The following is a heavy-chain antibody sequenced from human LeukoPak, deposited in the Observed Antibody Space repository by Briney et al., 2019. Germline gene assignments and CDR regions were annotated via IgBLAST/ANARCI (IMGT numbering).Heavy chain of an antibody. CDR3: ARQEPWDYSDY. V-gene: IGHV3-11*01. Sequence: PGGSLRLSCAASGFTFSDYYMSWVRQAPGKGLEWVSYISSSGSTIYYADSVKGRFTISRDNAKNSLYLQMNSLRAEATAVYCCARQEPWDYSDYWGEGTLVTVSS. CDR2: ISSSGSTI. J-gene: IGHJ4*02. D-gene: IGHD1-26*01. CDR1: GFTFSDYY.